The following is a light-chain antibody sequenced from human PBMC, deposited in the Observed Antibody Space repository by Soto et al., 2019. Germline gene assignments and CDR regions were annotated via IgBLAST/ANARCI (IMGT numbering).Light chain of an antibody. J-gene: IGKJ1*01. Sequence: EIVLTQSPGTLSLSPGERATLSCRASQSVDSSYLAWHQQKPGQAPRLLIYGVSIRATGIPDRFSGSGSGTDFNLTISKLEPEDFAVYYCQQYSTSPRTFGQGTKVDI. CDR1: QSVDSSY. V-gene: IGKV3-20*01. CDR2: GVS. CDR3: QQYSTSPRT.